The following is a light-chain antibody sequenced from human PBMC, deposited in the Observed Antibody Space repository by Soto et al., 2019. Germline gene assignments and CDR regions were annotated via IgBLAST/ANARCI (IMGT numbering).Light chain of an antibody. CDR1: SSDVGGYNY. CDR2: DVS. V-gene: IGLV2-14*03. Sequence: QSVLTQPASVSGSPGQSITISCTGTSSDVGGYNYVSWYQHHPGKAPKLIIFDVSDRPSGISDRFSASKSGNTASLTISGLQAEDEAGYYCCSYSSGSTPWVFGTGTKVTVL. CDR3: CSYSSGSTPWV. J-gene: IGLJ1*01.